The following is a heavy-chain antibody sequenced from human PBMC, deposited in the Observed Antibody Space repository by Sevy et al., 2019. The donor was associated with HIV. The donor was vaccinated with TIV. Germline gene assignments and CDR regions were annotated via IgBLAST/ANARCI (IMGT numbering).Heavy chain of an antibody. V-gene: IGHV3-21*01. D-gene: IGHD5-12*01. CDR2: ISSSSYI. J-gene: IGHJ4*02. CDR1: GFTFSSYS. Sequence: GASLRLSCAASGFTFSSYSMNWVRQAPGKGLEWVSSISSSSYIYYADSVKGRFTISRDNAKNSLYLQMNSLRAEDTAVYYCARDNMVATDWASDYWGQGTLVTVSS. CDR3: ARDNMVATDWASDY.